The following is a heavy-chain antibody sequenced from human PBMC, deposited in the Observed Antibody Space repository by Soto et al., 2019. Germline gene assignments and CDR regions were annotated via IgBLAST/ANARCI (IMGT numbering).Heavy chain of an antibody. CDR3: ARENGHCTDACNRGAFDI. J-gene: IGHJ3*02. CDR1: GFTFSEYS. D-gene: IGHD2-2*01. V-gene: IGHV3-21*01. Sequence: EAQVVESGGGLVKPGGSGRLSCAASGFTFSEYSFLWVRQAPGKGLEWLSFIANGDNHIFYSDSVKGRFTISRDNAKNSVYLQLNSLRADDSAVYYCARENGHCTDACNRGAFDIWGQGTMVTVSS. CDR2: IANGDNHI.